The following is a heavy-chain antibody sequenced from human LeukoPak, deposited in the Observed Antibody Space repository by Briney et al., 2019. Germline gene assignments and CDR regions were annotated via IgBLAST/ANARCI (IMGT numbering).Heavy chain of an antibody. CDR3: ARGGGLDV. D-gene: IGHD3-16*01. V-gene: IGHV3-7*03. CDR1: GFTFSSYW. CDR2: INHNGNVN. Sequence: GGSLRLSCAASGFTFSSYWMNWARQAPGKGLEWVASINHNGNVNYYVDSVKGRFTISRDNGKNSLYLQMSNLRAEDTAVYFCARGGGLDVWGQGATVTVSS. J-gene: IGHJ6*02.